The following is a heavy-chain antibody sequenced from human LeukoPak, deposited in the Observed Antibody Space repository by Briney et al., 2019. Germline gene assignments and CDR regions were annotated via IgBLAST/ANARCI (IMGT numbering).Heavy chain of an antibody. CDR3: ARGSGMWYSYGFFDY. D-gene: IGHD5-18*01. CDR2: ISSNGGST. Sequence: GGSLRLSCAASGFTFSSYTMHWVRQAPGKGLEYVSAISSNGGSTYYANSVKGRFTISRDNSKNTLYLQMGSLRAEDMAVYYCARGSGMWYSYGFFDYWGQGTLVTVSS. CDR1: GFTFSSYT. V-gene: IGHV3-64*01. J-gene: IGHJ4*02.